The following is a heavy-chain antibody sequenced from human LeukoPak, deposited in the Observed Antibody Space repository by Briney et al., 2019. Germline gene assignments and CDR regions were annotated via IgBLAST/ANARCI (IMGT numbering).Heavy chain of an antibody. Sequence: PGGSLRLSCAASGFTFSSYAMSWVRQAPGKGLEWVSAISGSGGSTYYADSVKGRFTISRDTSKNTLYLQMNSLRAEDTAVYYCAKDRRVAVAGEIDYWGQGTLVTVSS. CDR3: AKDRRVAVAGEIDY. D-gene: IGHD6-19*01. J-gene: IGHJ4*02. V-gene: IGHV3-23*01. CDR2: ISGSGGST. CDR1: GFTFSSYA.